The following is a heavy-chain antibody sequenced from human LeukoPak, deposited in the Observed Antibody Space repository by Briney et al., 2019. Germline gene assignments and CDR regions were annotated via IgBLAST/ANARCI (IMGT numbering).Heavy chain of an antibody. CDR2: IYYSGST. J-gene: IGHJ4*02. Sequence: SETLSLTCGVSGGSISTNSHYWGWIRQPPGKGLEWMGSIYYSGSTYYSPSLKSRVSISVDTSKNQFSLKVTSVTAADTAVYYCARRGYRYGLWGQGALVTVSS. D-gene: IGHD5-18*01. CDR1: GGSISTNSHY. V-gene: IGHV4-39*07. CDR3: ARRGYRYGL.